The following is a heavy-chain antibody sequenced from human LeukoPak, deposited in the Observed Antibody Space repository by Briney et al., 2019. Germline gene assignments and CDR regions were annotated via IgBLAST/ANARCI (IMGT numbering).Heavy chain of an antibody. CDR1: GGSISSGSYY. Sequence: EASETLSLTCTVSGGSISSGSYYWSWIRQPAGKGLEWIGRIYTSGSTNYNPSLKSRVTISVDTSKNQFSLKLSSVTAADAAVYYCARTLLDTAMVRWGQGTLVTVSS. D-gene: IGHD5-18*01. CDR2: IYTSGST. J-gene: IGHJ4*02. V-gene: IGHV4-61*02. CDR3: ARTLLDTAMVR.